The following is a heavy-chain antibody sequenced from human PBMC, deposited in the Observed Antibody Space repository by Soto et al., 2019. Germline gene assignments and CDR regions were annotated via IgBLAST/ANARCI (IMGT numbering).Heavy chain of an antibody. D-gene: IGHD3-16*02. CDR1: GGSFSDYY. J-gene: IGHJ3*02. CDR3: ARGYYDYIWGNYQAWNAFDI. V-gene: IGHV4-34*01. Sequence: QVQVQQWGAGLLKPSETLSLTCAVYGGSFSDYYWSWIRQPPGKGLEWIGEINHSGSTNYNPSLKSRVTISVDTSKNQFSLKLSSVTAADTAVYYCARGYYDYIWGNYQAWNAFDIWGQGTMVTVSS. CDR2: INHSGST.